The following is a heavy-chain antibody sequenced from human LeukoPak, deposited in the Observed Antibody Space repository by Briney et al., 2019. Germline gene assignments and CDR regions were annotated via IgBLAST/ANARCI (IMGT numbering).Heavy chain of an antibody. CDR1: GGSISSYY. CDR2: IYYSGST. CDR3: AREVGDFPFWFDP. D-gene: IGHD1-26*01. Sequence: SETLSLTCTVSGGSISSYYWSWIRQPPGKGLEWIGYIYYSGSTNYNPSLKSRVTISVDTSKNQFSLKLSSVTAADTAVYYCAREVGDFPFWFDPWGQGTLVTVSS. V-gene: IGHV4-59*01. J-gene: IGHJ5*02.